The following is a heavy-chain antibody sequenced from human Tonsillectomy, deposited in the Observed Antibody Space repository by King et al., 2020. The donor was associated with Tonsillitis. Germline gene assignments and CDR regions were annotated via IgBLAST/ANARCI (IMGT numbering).Heavy chain of an antibody. V-gene: IGHV3-21*01. J-gene: IGHJ3*01. Sequence: VQLVESGGGLVQAGESLSLAYATSGFTFSNYDMNWVRQAPGKGLEWFSSIRSGGGNIYYADSVKGRFTISMDKGGNSMFLRMNSLRVEDTAVYYCAKNKGADYYDSGRGAFDFWGKGTTVTVSS. CDR1: GFTFSNYD. D-gene: IGHD3-22*01. CDR2: IRSGGGNI. CDR3: AKNKGADYYDSGRGAFDF.